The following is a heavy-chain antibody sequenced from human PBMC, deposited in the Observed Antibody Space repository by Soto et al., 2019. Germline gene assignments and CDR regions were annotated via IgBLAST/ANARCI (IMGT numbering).Heavy chain of an antibody. D-gene: IGHD4-4*01. Sequence: PGGSLRLSCAASGFTFSSYGMHWVRQAPGKGLEWVAVIWYDGSNKYHADSVKGRFTISRDNSKNTLYLQMNSLRAEDTAVYYCARAAPYSNYDSTKPEYYYYGLDGWGQGTTVTVAS. J-gene: IGHJ6*02. CDR3: ARAAPYSNYDSTKPEYYYYGLDG. V-gene: IGHV3-33*01. CDR2: IWYDGSNK. CDR1: GFTFSSYG.